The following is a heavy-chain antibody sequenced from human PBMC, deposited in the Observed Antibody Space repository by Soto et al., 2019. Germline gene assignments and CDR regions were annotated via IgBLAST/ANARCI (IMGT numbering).Heavy chain of an antibody. V-gene: IGHV1-69*01. CDR1: GGTFSSYA. CDR2: IIPIFGKA. J-gene: IGHJ3*02. CDR3: ARVVDLGNNAFDI. D-gene: IGHD7-27*01. Sequence: QVQLVQSGAEVKKPGSSVKVSCKASGGTFSSYAISWVRQAPGQGLEWMGGIIPIFGKANYAQKFQVRDTITADESTSTAYMELSRLRSEDTAVYYGARVVDLGNNAFDIWGQGTMVTVSS.